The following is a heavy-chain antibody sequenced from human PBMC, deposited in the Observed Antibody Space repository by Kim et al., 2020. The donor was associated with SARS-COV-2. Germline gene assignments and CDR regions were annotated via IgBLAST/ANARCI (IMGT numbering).Heavy chain of an antibody. V-gene: IGHV4-39*01. J-gene: IGHJ4*02. D-gene: IGHD3-22*01. Sequence: SETLSLTCTVSGGSISSSSYYWGWIRQPPGKGLEWIGSIYYSGSTYYNPSLKSRVTISVDTSKNQFSLKLSSVTAADTAVYYCARPYGGHYYDSSGWGQGTLVTVSS. CDR2: IYYSGST. CDR1: GGSISSSSYY. CDR3: ARPYGGHYYDSSG.